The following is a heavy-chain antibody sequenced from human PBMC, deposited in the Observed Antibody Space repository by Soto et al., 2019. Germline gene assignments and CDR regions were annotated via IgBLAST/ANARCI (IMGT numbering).Heavy chain of an antibody. CDR3: AREVRLRESYYYYYYMDV. V-gene: IGHV3-7*01. D-gene: IGHD4-17*01. CDR2: IKQDGSEK. Sequence: GGSLRLSCAASRFTFSSYWMSWVRQAPGKGLEWVAKIKQDGSEKYYVDSVKGRFTISRDNAKNSLYLQMNSLRAEDTAVYYCAREVRLRESYYYYYYMDVWGKGTTVTVSS. J-gene: IGHJ6*03. CDR1: RFTFSSYW.